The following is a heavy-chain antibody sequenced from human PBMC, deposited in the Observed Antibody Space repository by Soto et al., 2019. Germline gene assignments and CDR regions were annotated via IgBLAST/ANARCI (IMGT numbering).Heavy chain of an antibody. D-gene: IGHD3-16*01. CDR1: GYIFVNYG. V-gene: IGHV1-18*01. CDR2: ISTYNGNT. J-gene: IGHJ6*02. Sequence: QVQLVQSGDEVKKPGASVKVSCKASGYIFVNYGIAWVRQAPGQGLEWMGWISTYNGNTHYATKVQGRLTMTTDTSSSTAYRDLGSLTSDDTAVYYCAMVDNYVTPTPEDVWGQGNTVSISS. CDR3: AMVDNYVTPTPEDV.